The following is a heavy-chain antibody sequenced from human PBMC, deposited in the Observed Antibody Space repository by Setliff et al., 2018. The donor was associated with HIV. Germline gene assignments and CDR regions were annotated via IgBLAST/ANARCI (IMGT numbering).Heavy chain of an antibody. V-gene: IGHV3-48*03. CDR1: GFTFSSYE. Sequence: GGSLRLSCAASGFTFSSYEMNWVRQAPGNRLEWVSYISATGSTISYADSVKGRFTISRDNSKNTLYLQMNSLRAEDTAVYYCATRIQLCYWGQGTLVTVSS. J-gene: IGHJ4*02. D-gene: IGHD5-18*01. CDR2: ISATGSTI. CDR3: ATRIQLCY.